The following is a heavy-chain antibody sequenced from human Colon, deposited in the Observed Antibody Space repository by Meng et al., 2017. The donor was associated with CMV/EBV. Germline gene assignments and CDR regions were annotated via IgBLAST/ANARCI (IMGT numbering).Heavy chain of an antibody. CDR2: ISGDGRST. CDR1: GFTPKTYA. CDR3: AREGYLHYYYGLDV. Sequence: GESLKISCAASGFTPKTYAMTWVRQAPGKGLEWVSSISGDGRSTWYADSVKGRFTISRDDSKKTLYLQMNSLRAEDTAVYYCAREGYLHYYYGLDVWGQGTTVTVSS. D-gene: IGHD6-13*01. V-gene: IGHV3-23*01. J-gene: IGHJ6*02.